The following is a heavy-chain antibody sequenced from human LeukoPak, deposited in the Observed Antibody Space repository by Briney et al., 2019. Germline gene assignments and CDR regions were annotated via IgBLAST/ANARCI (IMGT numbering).Heavy chain of an antibody. V-gene: IGHV3-30-3*01. CDR2: ISYDGSNK. CDR1: GVTFSSYA. J-gene: IGHJ6*02. D-gene: IGHD3-22*01. Sequence: GGSLRLSCAASGVTFSSYAMHWVRQAPGKGLEWVAVISYDGSNKYYADSVKGRFTISRDNSKNTLYLQMNSLRAEDTAVYYCARDLDDYYDRSGYYGDGMDVWGQGTTVTVSS. CDR3: ARDLDDYYDRSGYYGDGMDV.